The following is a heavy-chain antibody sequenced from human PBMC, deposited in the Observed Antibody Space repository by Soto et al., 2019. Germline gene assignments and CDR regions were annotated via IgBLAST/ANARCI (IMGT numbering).Heavy chain of an antibody. Sequence: PLETLSLTCTVSDGSISGSSYYWGWIRQPPGKGLEWIGNIYLSGTTYYNPSLKSRVTISYVTSKNQFSLNLRSVTAADTAVYYCARPLRYSSGPSSWFDPWGQGTLVTVSS. CDR1: DGSISGSSYY. J-gene: IGHJ5*02. D-gene: IGHD6-19*01. CDR2: IYLSGTT. CDR3: ARPLRYSSGPSSWFDP. V-gene: IGHV4-39*01.